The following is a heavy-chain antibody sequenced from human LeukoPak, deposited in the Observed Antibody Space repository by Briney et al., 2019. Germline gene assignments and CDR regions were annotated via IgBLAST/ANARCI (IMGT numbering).Heavy chain of an antibody. CDR3: AKDAGDDIVVAPAHGMDV. J-gene: IGHJ6*02. Sequence: GGSLRLSCAASGFTFTTYAMSWVRQAPGKGLEWVSGISGSGGSTYYADSVKGRFTISRDYSKNTLYLQMNSLRAEDTAVYYCAKDAGDDIVVAPAHGMDVWGQGTTVTVSS. CDR1: GFTFTTYA. CDR2: ISGSGGST. V-gene: IGHV3-23*01. D-gene: IGHD2-2*01.